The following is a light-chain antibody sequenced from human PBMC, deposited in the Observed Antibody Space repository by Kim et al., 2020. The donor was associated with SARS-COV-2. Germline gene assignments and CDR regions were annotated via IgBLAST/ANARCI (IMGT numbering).Light chain of an antibody. CDR1: QSVNSF. V-gene: IGKV3-15*01. J-gene: IGKJ2*03. Sequence: SVSPGQRAPPSCRASQSVNSFLAWYQQKAGQAPRLLIYDASTRATGIPARFSGSASGTEFTLTISSLQPEDFAVYYCQQYNNWPPSFGQGTKLEI. CDR3: QQYNNWPPS. CDR2: DAS.